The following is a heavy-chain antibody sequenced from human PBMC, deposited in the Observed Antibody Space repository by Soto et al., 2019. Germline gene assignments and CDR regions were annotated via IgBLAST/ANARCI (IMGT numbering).Heavy chain of an antibody. CDR3: ARGRTVSSIGPLLV. J-gene: IGHJ1*01. D-gene: IGHD1-1*01. CDR1: GYNFFNFG. CDR2: VSPKSGNT. V-gene: IGHV1-18*01. Sequence: QIQPVQSGTEVKKPGASVKVSCKASGYNFFNFGVSWVRQAPGQGLEWMGWVSPKSGNTDYARKVQGRVTMTTDTSTSTAYMELRGLRSDDTAVYYCARGRTVSSIGPLLVWGQGTLVSVSS.